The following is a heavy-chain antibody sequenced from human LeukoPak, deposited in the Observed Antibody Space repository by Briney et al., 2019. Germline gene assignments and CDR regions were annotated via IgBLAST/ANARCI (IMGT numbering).Heavy chain of an antibody. CDR3: TTRYPRRYGDYAYMDV. Sequence: GGSLRLSCAASGFTFSSYSMTWVRQAPGKGLEWVGRIKSKTDGGTTDYAAPVKGRFTISRDDSKNTLYLQMNSLKTEDTAVYYCTTRYPRRYGDYAYMDVWGKGTTVTISS. CDR1: GFTFSSYS. V-gene: IGHV3-15*01. J-gene: IGHJ6*03. CDR2: IKSKTDGGTT. D-gene: IGHD4-17*01.